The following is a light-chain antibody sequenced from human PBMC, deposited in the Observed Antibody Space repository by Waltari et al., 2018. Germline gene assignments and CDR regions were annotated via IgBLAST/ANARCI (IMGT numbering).Light chain of an antibody. CDR2: NVN. CDR3: LLYLCSGIFV. CDR1: SGSVSTTSY. J-gene: IGLJ3*02. Sequence: QTVVTQEPSLSVSPGGTVTLTCALSSGSVSTTSYASWYQQTPGQAPRTLVYNVNSRSSGVPDRFSGSILGNKAALTITGAQAEEYSDYYCLLYLCSGIFVSGGGTKLTVL. V-gene: IGLV8-61*01.